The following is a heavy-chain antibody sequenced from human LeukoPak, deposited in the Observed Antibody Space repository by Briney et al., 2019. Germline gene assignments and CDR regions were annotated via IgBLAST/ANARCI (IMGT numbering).Heavy chain of an antibody. CDR2: INPNSGGT. D-gene: IGHD6-19*01. CDR3: ARGAAVAEEDWFDP. Sequence: ASVKVSCTSSGYTFTGYYMHWVRQAPGQGLEWMGWINPNSGGTNYAQKFQGRVTMTRDTSISTAYMELSRLRSDDTAVYYCARGAAVAEEDWFDPWGQGTLVTVSS. V-gene: IGHV1-2*02. J-gene: IGHJ5*02. CDR1: GYTFTGYY.